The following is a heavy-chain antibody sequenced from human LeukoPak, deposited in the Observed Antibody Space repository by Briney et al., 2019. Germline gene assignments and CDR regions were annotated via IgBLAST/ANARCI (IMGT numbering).Heavy chain of an antibody. CDR2: ISYDGSNK. J-gene: IGHJ4*02. CDR3: AKDQGGSFPPFDH. CDR1: GFTFSSYA. Sequence: GRSLRLSCAASGFTFSSYAMHWVRQAPGKGLEWVAVISYDGSNKYYADSVKGRFTISRDNSKNTLYLQMNGLRVEDTAVYYCAKDQGGSFPPFDHWGQGTLVTVSS. D-gene: IGHD1-26*01. V-gene: IGHV3-30-3*01.